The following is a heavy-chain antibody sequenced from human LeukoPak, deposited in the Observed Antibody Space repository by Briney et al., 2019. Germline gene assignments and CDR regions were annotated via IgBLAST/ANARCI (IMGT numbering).Heavy chain of an antibody. CDR2: IIPIFGTA. V-gene: IGHV1-69*13. CDR3: ARDSEFRGVNLLWF. D-gene: IGHD3-10*01. J-gene: IGHJ4*02. Sequence: ASVKVSCKASGGTFSNYAISWMRQAPGQGLEWMGGIIPIFGTANYAQKFQGRVTITADESTSTAYMELGSLTSEDTAVYYCARDSEFRGVNLLWFWGQGTLVTVSS. CDR1: GGTFSNYA.